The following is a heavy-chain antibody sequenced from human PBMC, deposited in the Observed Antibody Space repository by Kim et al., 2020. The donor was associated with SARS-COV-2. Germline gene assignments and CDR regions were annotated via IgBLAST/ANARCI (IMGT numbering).Heavy chain of an antibody. J-gene: IGHJ4*02. V-gene: IGHV3-21*01. Sequence: ADSVKGRFNSTGDNAKNSLYLQMNGLGGEDTAVYYCASSPLPLPRRLFGYWGQGTLVTVSS. CDR3: ASSPLPLPRRLFGY.